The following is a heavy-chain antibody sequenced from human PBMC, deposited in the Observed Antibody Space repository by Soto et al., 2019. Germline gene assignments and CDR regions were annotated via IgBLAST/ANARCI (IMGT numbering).Heavy chain of an antibody. CDR2: ISGSGGST. V-gene: IGHV3-23*01. J-gene: IGHJ4*02. D-gene: IGHD3-10*01. Sequence: GGSLRLSCAASGFTFSSYAMSWVRQAPGKGLEWVSAISGSGGSTYYADSVKGWFTISRDNSKNTLYLQMSSLRAEDTAVYYCAKDHPLWFGVSLYWGQGTLVTVSS. CDR1: GFTFSSYA. CDR3: AKDHPLWFGVSLY.